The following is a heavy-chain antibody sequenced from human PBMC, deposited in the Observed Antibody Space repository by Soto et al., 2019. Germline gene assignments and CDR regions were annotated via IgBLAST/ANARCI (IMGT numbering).Heavy chain of an antibody. CDR2: ISPYNGNT. J-gene: IGHJ4*02. D-gene: IGHD3-10*01. CDR1: GYTFTSYG. CDR3: ARVTTGSGSYLSY. V-gene: IGHV1-18*01. Sequence: GASVKVSCKASGYTFTSYGIRWVRQAPGQGLEWMGWISPYNGNTYYAQNLQGRVTMTTDTSTSTAYMEARSLRSDDTAVYYCARVTTGSGSYLSYWGQGTLVTVYS.